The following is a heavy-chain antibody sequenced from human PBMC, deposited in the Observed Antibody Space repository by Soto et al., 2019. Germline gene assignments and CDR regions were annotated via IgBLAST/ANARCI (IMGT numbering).Heavy chain of an antibody. Sequence: ASVKVSCKASGYTFTSYYMHWVRQAPGQGLEWMGIINPSGGSTSYAQKFQGRVTMSVQTSKNQVSLTLTSVTAADTAVYYCARQPPATAAFDIRGQGTMVTVSS. CDR1: GYTFTSYY. J-gene: IGHJ3*02. CDR2: INPSGGST. D-gene: IGHD5-12*01. CDR3: ARQPPATAAFDI. V-gene: IGHV1-46*01.